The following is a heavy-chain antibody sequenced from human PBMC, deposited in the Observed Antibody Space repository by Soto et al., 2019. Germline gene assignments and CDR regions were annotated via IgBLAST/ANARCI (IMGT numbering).Heavy chain of an antibody. J-gene: IGHJ4*02. CDR2: INPSGGST. D-gene: IGHD3-22*01. CDR3: ARAYDSSGYYYIFDY. CDR1: GYTFTSYY. Sequence: GASVKVSCKASGYTFTSYYMHWARQAPGQGLEWMGIINPSGGSTSYAQKFQGRVAMTRDTSTSTVYMELSSLRSEDTAVYYCARAYDSSGYYYIFDYWAQGTLVTVSS. V-gene: IGHV1-46*01.